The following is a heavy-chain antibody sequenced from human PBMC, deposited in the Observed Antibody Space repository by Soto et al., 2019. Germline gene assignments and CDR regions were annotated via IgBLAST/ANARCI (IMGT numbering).Heavy chain of an antibody. CDR1: GGSISSYY. J-gene: IGHJ4*02. V-gene: IGHV4-59*01. CDR2: IYYSGST. CDR3: ARAPYSSGWYVSYYFDY. D-gene: IGHD6-19*01. Sequence: SETLSLTCTVSGGSISSYYWSWIRQPPGKGLEWIGYIYYSGSTNYNPSLKSRVTISVDTSKNQFSLKLSSVTAADTAVYYCARAPYSSGWYVSYYFDYWGQGTLVTVSS.